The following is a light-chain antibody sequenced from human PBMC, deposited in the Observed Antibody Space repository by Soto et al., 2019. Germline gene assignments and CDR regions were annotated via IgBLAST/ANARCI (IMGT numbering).Light chain of an antibody. CDR1: QSVSSSY. V-gene: IGKV3-20*01. CDR3: QQYGSLQGLT. Sequence: EIVLTQSPGTLSLSPGERATLSCRASQSVSSSYLAWYQQKPGQAPRLLIYGASSRATGIPDRFSGSGSGTDFTLTISRLEPEDFAVYYCQQYGSLQGLTFGPGTKVDIK. CDR2: GAS. J-gene: IGKJ3*01.